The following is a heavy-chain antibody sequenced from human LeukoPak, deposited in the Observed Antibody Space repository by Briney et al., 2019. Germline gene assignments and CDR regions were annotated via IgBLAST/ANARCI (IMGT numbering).Heavy chain of an antibody. D-gene: IGHD6-19*01. CDR2: INPNSGGT. CDR3: ARGGNIAVAGTDYYYYYMDV. Sequence: ASVKVSCKASGYTFTSYGISWVRQAPGQGLEWMGWINPNSGGTNYAQKFQGRVTMTRDTSISTAYMELSSLRSEDTAVYYCARGGNIAVAGTDYYYYYMDVWGKGTTVTVSS. J-gene: IGHJ6*03. CDR1: GYTFTSYG. V-gene: IGHV1-2*02.